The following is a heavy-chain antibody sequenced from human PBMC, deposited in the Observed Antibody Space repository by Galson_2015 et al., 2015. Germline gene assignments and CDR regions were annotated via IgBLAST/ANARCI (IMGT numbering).Heavy chain of an antibody. V-gene: IGHV3-13*01. CDR1: GFIFNSYD. D-gene: IGHD2-21*01. J-gene: IGHJ4*02. CDR2: IGTAGDT. Sequence: SLRLSCAASGFIFNSYDMHWVRQGKGKGLEWVATIGTAGDTYYRGSVKGRFTVSRENGKSSLYLQMNSLRAGDTAVYYCARGEEVVIRHGYNPLCDHWGQGTLVTVSS. CDR3: ARGEEVVIRHGYNPLCDH.